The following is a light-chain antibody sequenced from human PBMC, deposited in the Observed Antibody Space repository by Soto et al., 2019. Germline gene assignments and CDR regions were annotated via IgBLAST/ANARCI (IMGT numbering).Light chain of an antibody. J-gene: IGKJ1*01. V-gene: IGKV3-15*01. CDR1: QSVSSN. Sequence: ERLMTQSPVSLSVSRGERSALSCRAGQSVSSNLAWYQQKPGQAPRLLIYGASTRATGIPARFTGSGSGTEFTLTISSLQFDDSAVYYCQQYNNWWTFGQGTKVDIK. CDR3: QQYNNWWT. CDR2: GAS.